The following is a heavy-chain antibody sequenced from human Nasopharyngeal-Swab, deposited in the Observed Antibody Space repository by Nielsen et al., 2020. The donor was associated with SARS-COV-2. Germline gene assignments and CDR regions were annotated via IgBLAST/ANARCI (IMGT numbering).Heavy chain of an antibody. Sequence: SETLSLTCTVSGGSISSSSYYWGWIRQPPGKGLEWIVSIYYSGSTYYNPSLKSRVTISVDTSKNQFSLKLSSVTAADTAVYYCARLDILTGLFDYWGQGTLVTVSS. J-gene: IGHJ4*02. CDR1: GGSISSSSYY. D-gene: IGHD3-9*01. V-gene: IGHV4-39*01. CDR2: IYYSGST. CDR3: ARLDILTGLFDY.